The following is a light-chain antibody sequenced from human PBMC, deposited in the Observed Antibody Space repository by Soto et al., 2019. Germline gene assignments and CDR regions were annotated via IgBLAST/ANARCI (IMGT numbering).Light chain of an antibody. Sequence: DIQVTQSPATLSGSVGERVTTTCRASQGVNIWLAWYQQKPGRAPKLLIHRASILESGVPSRFSGSGSGTAFTLPIRSLQPDDFATYYCQQYNVYWSFGPGTKVDIK. CDR3: QQYNVYWS. J-gene: IGKJ1*01. V-gene: IGKV1-5*03. CDR1: QGVNIW. CDR2: RAS.